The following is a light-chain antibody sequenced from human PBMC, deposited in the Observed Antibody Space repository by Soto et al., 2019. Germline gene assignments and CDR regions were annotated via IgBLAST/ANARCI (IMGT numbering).Light chain of an antibody. Sequence: QSALTQPASVSGSPGQSITISCTGTSSDVGGYEYVSWYQQHPDKAPKLIIFEVSNRPSGISSRFSGSKSGNTASLTISGLQAEDEADYYCASYTSSSTSVIFGRGTKVTVL. CDR2: EVS. CDR3: ASYTSSSTSVI. J-gene: IGLJ2*01. V-gene: IGLV2-14*01. CDR1: SSDVGGYEY.